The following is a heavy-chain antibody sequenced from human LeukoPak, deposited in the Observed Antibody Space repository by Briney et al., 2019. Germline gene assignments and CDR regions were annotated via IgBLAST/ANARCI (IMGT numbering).Heavy chain of an antibody. CDR1: GFTFSSYA. J-gene: IGHJ5*02. Sequence: GGSLRLSCAASGFTFSSYAMHWVRQAPGKGLEWVAVMSYDGSNKYYADSVKGRFTISRDNSKNTLYLQMNSLRAEDTAVYYCAKDRGVRGPTFMNWFDPWGQGTLVTVSS. V-gene: IGHV3-30-3*01. CDR2: MSYDGSNK. D-gene: IGHD3-10*01. CDR3: AKDRGVRGPTFMNWFDP.